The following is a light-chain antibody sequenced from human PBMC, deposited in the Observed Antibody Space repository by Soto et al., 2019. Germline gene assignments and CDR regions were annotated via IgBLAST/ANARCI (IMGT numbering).Light chain of an antibody. CDR3: QQSYSTPE. J-gene: IGKJ1*01. CDR2: AAS. V-gene: IGKV1-39*01. CDR1: QSIASY. Sequence: DIQMTQSPSSLSASVGDRVTITCRADQSIASYLNWYQQKPGKAPKLLIYAASSLQSGVPSRFSGSASGTDFTLTISSLQPEDFATYYCQQSYSTPEFGQGTKVDIK.